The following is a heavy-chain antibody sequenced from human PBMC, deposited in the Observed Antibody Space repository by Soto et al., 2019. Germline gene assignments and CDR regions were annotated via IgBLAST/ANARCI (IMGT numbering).Heavy chain of an antibody. J-gene: IGHJ4*02. V-gene: IGHV1-8*01. D-gene: IGHD6-13*01. Sequence: ASVKVSCKASGYTFTSYDINWVRQATGQGLEWMGWMNPNSGNTGYAQKFQGRVTMTRNTSISTAYMELSSLRSEDTAVYYCAKDLSIAAAAPDWGQGTLVTVSS. CDR2: MNPNSGNT. CDR1: GYTFTSYD. CDR3: AKDLSIAAAAPD.